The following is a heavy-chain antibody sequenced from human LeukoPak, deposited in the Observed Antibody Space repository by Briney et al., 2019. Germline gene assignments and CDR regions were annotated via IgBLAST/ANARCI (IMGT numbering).Heavy chain of an antibody. CDR2: IYYSGST. CDR3: ARSSERHQPTDY. D-gene: IGHD1-14*01. Sequence: SETLSLTCTVSGGSISSSSYYWGWIRQPPGKGLEWIGSIYYSGSTYYDPSLKSRVTISVDTSKNQFSLKLSTVTAADTAVYYCARSSERHQPTDYWGQGTLVTVSP. V-gene: IGHV4-39*07. CDR1: GGSISSSSYY. J-gene: IGHJ4*02.